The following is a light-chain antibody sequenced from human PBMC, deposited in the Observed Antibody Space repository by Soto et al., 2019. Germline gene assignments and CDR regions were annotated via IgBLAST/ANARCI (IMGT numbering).Light chain of an antibody. J-gene: IGKJ2*01. CDR3: QQYDNLPRYT. CDR2: DAS. V-gene: IGKV1-33*01. CDR1: HHISNY. Sequence: DIQMTQSPSSLSASVGDRVTITCQASHHISNYLNWYQQKPGKAPKLLIYDASNLETGVPSRFSGRGSGTHFTFTISGLQPEDFATYYCQQYDNLPRYTFGQGTKLEIK.